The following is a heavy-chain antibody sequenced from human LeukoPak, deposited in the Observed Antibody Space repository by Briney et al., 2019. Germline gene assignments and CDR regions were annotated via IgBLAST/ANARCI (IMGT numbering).Heavy chain of an antibody. D-gene: IGHD6-13*01. CDR3: ARENSNSWYLDY. Sequence: SETLSLTCTVSGGSISTYYWSWIRQPPGKGPEWIGYIYNSGSTNYNPSLKSRVTISVDTSKNQFSLKLSSVTAADTALYYCARENSNSWYLDYWGQGTLVTVSS. V-gene: IGHV4-59*01. CDR2: IYNSGST. J-gene: IGHJ4*02. CDR1: GGSISTYY.